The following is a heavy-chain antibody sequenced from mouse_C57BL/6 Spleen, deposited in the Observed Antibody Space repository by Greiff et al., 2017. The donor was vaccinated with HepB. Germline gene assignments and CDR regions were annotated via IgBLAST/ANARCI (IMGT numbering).Heavy chain of an antibody. V-gene: IGHV1-82*01. D-gene: IGHD1-1*01. CDR3: AREGLRNWYFDV. CDR2: IYPGDGDT. J-gene: IGHJ1*03. Sequence: VKLQESGPELVKPGASVKISCKASGYAFSSSWMNWVKQRPGKGLEWIGRIYPGDGDTNYNGKFKGKATLTADKSSSTAYMQLSSLTSEDSAVYVSAREGLRNWYFDVWGTGTTVTVSS. CDR1: GYAFSSSW.